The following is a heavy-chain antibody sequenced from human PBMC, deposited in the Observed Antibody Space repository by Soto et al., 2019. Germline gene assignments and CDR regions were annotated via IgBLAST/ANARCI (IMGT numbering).Heavy chain of an antibody. J-gene: IGHJ4*02. CDR1: GGSFSGYY. Sequence: QVQLQQWGAGLLKPSETLSLTCAVYGGSFSGYYWSWIRQPPGKGLEWIGEINHSGSTNYNRFLKSRVTIPVDTAEDQYSQKLSSVTAADTAVYYGASAHRLLWFGEFSLDYWGQVTLVTVSS. CDR2: INHSGST. D-gene: IGHD3-10*01. CDR3: ASAHRLLWFGEFSLDY. V-gene: IGHV4-34*01.